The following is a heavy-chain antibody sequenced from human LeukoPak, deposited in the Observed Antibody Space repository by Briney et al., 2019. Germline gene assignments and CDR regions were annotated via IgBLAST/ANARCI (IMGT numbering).Heavy chain of an antibody. CDR2: ISSSGSTI. CDR3: AGTAAGYYYYGMDV. V-gene: IGHV3-11*01. J-gene: IGHJ6*02. Sequence: GGSLRLSCAASGFTFSDYYMSWIRQAPGKGLEWVSYISSSGSTIYYADSVKGRFTISRDNAKNSLYLQMNSLRAEDTAVYYCAGTAAGYYYYGMDVWGQGTTVTVSS. CDR1: GFTFSDYY. D-gene: IGHD6-13*01.